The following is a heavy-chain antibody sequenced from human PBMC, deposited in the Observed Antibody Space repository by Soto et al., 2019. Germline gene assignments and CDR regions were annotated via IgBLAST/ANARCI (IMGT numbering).Heavy chain of an antibody. CDR3: VKDSKRWLQLDEDDFGY. D-gene: IGHD4-4*01. CDR2: LSYDGSNR. Sequence: QVQLVESGGGVVQSGRSLRLSCAASGFTFSSFGMHWVRQAPGKGLEWVAVLSYDGSNRYYADSVKGRFTISRDNSKNTLYLQMNSLRAEDTAVYYCVKDSKRWLQLDEDDFGYWGQGTLVTVSS. J-gene: IGHJ4*02. CDR1: GFTFSSFG. V-gene: IGHV3-30*18.